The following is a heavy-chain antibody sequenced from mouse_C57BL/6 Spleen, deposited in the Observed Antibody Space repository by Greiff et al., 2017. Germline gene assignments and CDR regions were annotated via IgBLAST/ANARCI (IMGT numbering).Heavy chain of an antibody. CDR3: ARGVLSDYGWYFDV. J-gene: IGHJ1*03. D-gene: IGHD2-4*01. CDR2: IYPGSGST. V-gene: IGHV1-55*01. Sequence: VQLQQPGAELVKPGASVKMSCKASGYTFTSYWITWVKQRPGQGLEWIGDIYPGSGSTNNNKKFKSKATLTADTSSSTAYMQLSSLTSEDSAVYYCARGVLSDYGWYFDVWGKGTTVTVSS. CDR1: GYTFTSYW.